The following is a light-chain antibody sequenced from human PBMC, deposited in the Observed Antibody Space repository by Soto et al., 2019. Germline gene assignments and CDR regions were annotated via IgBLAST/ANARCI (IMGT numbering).Light chain of an antibody. J-gene: IGKJ1*01. CDR2: GAS. CDR3: QQYSSLWT. Sequence: VLTQSPGTLSLSPGERATLYCRTSQSVSHNYLAWYQQKPGQAPRLLIYGASSRATGIPDRFSGSGSGTDFTLSISRLEPEGFAVYYCQQYSSLWTFGQGTKVDIK. CDR1: QSVSHNY. V-gene: IGKV3-20*01.